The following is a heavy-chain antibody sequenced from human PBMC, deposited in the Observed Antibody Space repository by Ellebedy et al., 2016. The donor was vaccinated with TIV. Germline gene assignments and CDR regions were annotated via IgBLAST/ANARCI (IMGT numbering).Heavy chain of an antibody. CDR2: INPNSGDT. Sequence: ASVKVSXXASGYTFIGYYMHWVRQAPGQGLEWMGWINPNSGDTNYGQKFQGRVTMTRDTSISTAYMELSRLRSDDTAVYYCARGLQWFGESTFDYWGQGTLVTVSS. CDR1: GYTFIGYY. V-gene: IGHV1-2*02. J-gene: IGHJ4*02. D-gene: IGHD3-10*01. CDR3: ARGLQWFGESTFDY.